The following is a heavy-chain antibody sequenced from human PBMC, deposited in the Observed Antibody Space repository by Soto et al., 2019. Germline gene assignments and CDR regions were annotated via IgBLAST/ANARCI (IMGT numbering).Heavy chain of an antibody. CDR1: GGSISSYY. V-gene: IGHV4-59*08. J-gene: IGHJ4*02. CDR3: ARHHDY. Sequence: SETLSLTCTVSGGSISSYYWSWIRQPPGKGLEWIGYIYYNGSTNYNPSLKNRVTISVDTSKNQFSLKMSSVTAADTAVYYCARHHDYWGQGTLVTVSS. CDR2: IYYNGST.